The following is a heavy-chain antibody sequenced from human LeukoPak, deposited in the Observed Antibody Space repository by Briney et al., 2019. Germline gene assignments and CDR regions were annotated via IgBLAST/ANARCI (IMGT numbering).Heavy chain of an antibody. D-gene: IGHD6-13*01. CDR3: ARRASGPGYSSSWYYLGY. V-gene: IGHV3-30*03. CDR2: ISYDGSNK. CDR1: GFTFSNYG. J-gene: IGHJ4*02. Sequence: GRSLRLSCAASGFTFSNYGMHWVRQAPGKGLEWVAVISYDGSNKYYADSVKGRFTISRDNSKNTLYLQMNSLRAEDTAVYYCARRASGPGYSSSWYYLGYWGQGTLVTVSS.